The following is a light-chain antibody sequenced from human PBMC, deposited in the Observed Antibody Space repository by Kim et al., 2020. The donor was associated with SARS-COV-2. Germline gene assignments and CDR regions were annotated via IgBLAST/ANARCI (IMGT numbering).Light chain of an antibody. CDR3: SSYTSSSSRV. CDR2: DVT. CDR1: SSDVGGYDY. J-gene: IGLJ3*02. V-gene: IGLV2-14*03. Sequence: QSALTQPASVSGSPEQSITISCAGTSSDVGGYDYVSWYQQHPGKVPKLMIYDVTNRPSGVSNRFSGSKSGNTASLTISGLQAEDEADYYCSSYTSSSSRVFGGGTQLTVL.